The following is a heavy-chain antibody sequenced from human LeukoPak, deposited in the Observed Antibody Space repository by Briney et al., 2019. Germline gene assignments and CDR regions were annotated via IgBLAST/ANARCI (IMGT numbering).Heavy chain of an antibody. J-gene: IGHJ4*02. CDR1: GYTFTSYY. Sequence: ASVKVSCKASGYTFTSYYIHWVRQAPGQGLEWMGMINPGGGAPSYAQKFQDRVTMTRDTSTSTVYMEVSSLRSEDTAVYYCARKVYASNDYYYEYYLDYWGQGTLVTVSS. CDR2: INPGGGAP. D-gene: IGHD3-22*01. V-gene: IGHV1-46*01. CDR3: ARKVYASNDYYYEYYLDY.